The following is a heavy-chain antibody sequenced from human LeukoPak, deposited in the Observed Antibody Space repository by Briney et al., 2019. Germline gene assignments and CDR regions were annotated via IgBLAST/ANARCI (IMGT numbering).Heavy chain of an antibody. Sequence: GGSLRLSCAASGFTFSSYWMSWVRQAPGKGLEWVANIKQDGSERYYVDSVKGRFTISRDNAKNSLYLQMNSLRAEDTAMYYCAREGGLSPDAFDIWGQGTMVTVSS. CDR3: AREGGLSPDAFDI. V-gene: IGHV3-7*01. CDR2: IKQDGSER. D-gene: IGHD3-16*01. J-gene: IGHJ3*02. CDR1: GFTFSSYW.